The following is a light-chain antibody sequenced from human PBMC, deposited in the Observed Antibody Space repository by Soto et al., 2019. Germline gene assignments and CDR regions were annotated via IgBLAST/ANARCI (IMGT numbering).Light chain of an antibody. CDR1: QSVSSSY. Sequence: EIVLTQSPGTLSLSPGERATLSCRASQSVSSSYLAWYQQKPGQAPRLLIYGASSRATGMPDRFSGSGSGTDFTLTISRLEPEDFAVYSCQQYGSSPWTFGQGNKVEL. CDR2: GAS. V-gene: IGKV3-20*01. CDR3: QQYGSSPWT. J-gene: IGKJ1*01.